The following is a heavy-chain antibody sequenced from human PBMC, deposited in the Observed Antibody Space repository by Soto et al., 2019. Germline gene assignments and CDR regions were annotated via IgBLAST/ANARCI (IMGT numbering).Heavy chain of an antibody. Sequence: QVQLVESGGGVVQPGRSLRLSCAASGFTFSSYAMHWVRQAPGKGLEWVAVISYDGSNKYYADSVKGRFTISRDNSKNTLYLQMNSLRVEDTAVYYCARGLRSLWLVLSYWGQGTLVTVSS. J-gene: IGHJ4*02. CDR1: GFTFSSYA. CDR3: ARGLRSLWLVLSY. V-gene: IGHV3-30-3*01. D-gene: IGHD5-18*01. CDR2: ISYDGSNK.